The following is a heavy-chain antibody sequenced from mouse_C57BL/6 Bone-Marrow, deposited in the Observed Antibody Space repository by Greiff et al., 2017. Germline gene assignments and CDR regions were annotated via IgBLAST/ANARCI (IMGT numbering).Heavy chain of an antibody. Sequence: VQLQQPGAELVKPGASVKVSCTASGFNIKDDYMHWVKQRPEQGLEWIGWIDPENGDTEYASKFQGKATITADTSSNTAYLQLSSLTSEDTAVYYCTPYSNFDYWGQGTTLTVSS. CDR1: GFNIKDDY. CDR3: TPYSNFDY. J-gene: IGHJ2*01. V-gene: IGHV14-4*01. CDR2: IDPENGDT. D-gene: IGHD2-5*01.